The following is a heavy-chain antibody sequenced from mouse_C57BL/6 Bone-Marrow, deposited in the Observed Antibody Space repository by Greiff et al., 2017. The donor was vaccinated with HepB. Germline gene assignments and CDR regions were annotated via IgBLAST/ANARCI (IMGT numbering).Heavy chain of an antibody. D-gene: IGHD1-1*01. V-gene: IGHV3-8*01. CDR2: ISYSGST. CDR1: GYSITSDY. Sequence: EVKLVESGPGLAKPSQTLSLTCSVPGYSITSDYWNWIRKFPGKKLEYMGYISYSGSTYYNPSPKSRISIARDTSKNQYYLQLNSVTTEDTATYYCARGTTVGEGYFDVWGTGTTVTVSS. J-gene: IGHJ1*03. CDR3: ARGTTVGEGYFDV.